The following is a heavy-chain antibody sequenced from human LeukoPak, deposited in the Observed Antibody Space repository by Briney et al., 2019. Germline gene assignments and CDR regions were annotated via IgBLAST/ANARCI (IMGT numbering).Heavy chain of an antibody. V-gene: IGHV4-4*07. CDR3: AKDRRAYDSSGRILDY. CDR1: GGSISSYY. D-gene: IGHD3-22*01. Sequence: SETLSLTCTVSGGSISSYYWSWIRQPAGKGLEWIGRIYTSGSTNYNPSLKSRVTMSVDTSKNQFSLKLSSVTAADTAVYYCAKDRRAYDSSGRILDYWGQGTLVTVSS. CDR2: IYTSGST. J-gene: IGHJ4*02.